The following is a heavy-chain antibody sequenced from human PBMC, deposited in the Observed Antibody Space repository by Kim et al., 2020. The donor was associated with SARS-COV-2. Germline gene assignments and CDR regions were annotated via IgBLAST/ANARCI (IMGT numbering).Heavy chain of an antibody. V-gene: IGHV3-30*07. J-gene: IGHJ6*02. D-gene: IGHD6-13*01. Sequence: KGRFTISRDNSKNTLYLQMNSLRAEDTAVYYCARDARAAAGTVYYYGMDVWGQGTTVTVSS. CDR3: ARDARAAAGTVYYYGMDV.